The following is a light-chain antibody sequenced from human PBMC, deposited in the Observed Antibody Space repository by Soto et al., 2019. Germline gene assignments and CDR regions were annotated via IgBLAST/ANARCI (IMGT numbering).Light chain of an antibody. V-gene: IGKV1-17*01. J-gene: IGKJ1*01. CDR1: QDIRSD. CDR3: LQHNSYPRT. CDR2: TAS. Sequence: DIQMTQSPSSLSASVGDRVTITCRASQDIRSDLAWYQQKAGKAPKRLIYTASSLQSGVPSRFSGSGSGTEFTLTISSLQPEDFAPYYCLQHNSYPRTCGQGTKVEIK.